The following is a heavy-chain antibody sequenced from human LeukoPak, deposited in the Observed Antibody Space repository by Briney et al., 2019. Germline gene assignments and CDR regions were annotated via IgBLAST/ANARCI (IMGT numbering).Heavy chain of an antibody. Sequence: GGSLRLSCAASGFTFSSYWMHWVRQAPGKGLVWVSRINSDGSSTSYADSVKGRFTISRDNAKNTLYLQMNSLRAEDTAVYYCARGRPYCSGGSCYSRGWFDPWGQGTLVTVSS. CDR2: INSDGSST. V-gene: IGHV3-74*01. D-gene: IGHD2-15*01. CDR1: GFTFSSYW. J-gene: IGHJ5*02. CDR3: ARGRPYCSGGSCYSRGWFDP.